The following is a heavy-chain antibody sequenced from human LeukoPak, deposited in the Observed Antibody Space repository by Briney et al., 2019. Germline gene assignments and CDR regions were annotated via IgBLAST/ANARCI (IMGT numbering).Heavy chain of an antibody. Sequence: GGSLRLSCAASGFTFSSYWMSWVRQAPGKGREWVANIKQDGSEKYYVDSVKGRFTISRDNAKNSLYLQMNSLRAEDTAVYYCAREPSILLIDYWGQGTLVTVSS. V-gene: IGHV3-7*01. CDR2: IKQDGSEK. CDR1: GFTFSSYW. J-gene: IGHJ4*02. CDR3: AREPSILLIDY. D-gene: IGHD2/OR15-2a*01.